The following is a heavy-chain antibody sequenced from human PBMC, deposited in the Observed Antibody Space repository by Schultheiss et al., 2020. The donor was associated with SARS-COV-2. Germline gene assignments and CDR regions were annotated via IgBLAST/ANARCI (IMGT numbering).Heavy chain of an antibody. CDR1: GGTFSSYA. CDR2: IIPIFGTA. CDR3: ARGGEVGKSGYQPPGYYYGMDV. J-gene: IGHJ6*02. V-gene: IGHV1-69*13. Sequence: SVKVSCKASGGTFSSYAISWVRQAPGQGLEWMGGIIPIFGTANYAQKFQGRVTITADESTSTAYMELSSLRSEDTAVYYCARGGEVGKSGYQPPGYYYGMDVWGQGTTVTVSS. D-gene: IGHD3-3*01.